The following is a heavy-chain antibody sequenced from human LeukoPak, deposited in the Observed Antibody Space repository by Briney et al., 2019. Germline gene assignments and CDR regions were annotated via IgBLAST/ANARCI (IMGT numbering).Heavy chain of an antibody. J-gene: IGHJ4*02. V-gene: IGHV4-59*01. CDR3: ARGIAAAEPGADY. Sequence: SETLSLTCTVSGGSISSYYWSWIRQPPGKGLEWIGYIYYSGSTNYNPSLKSRVTISVDTSKNQFSLKLSSVTAADTAVYYCARGIAAAEPGADYWGQGTLVTVSS. CDR2: IYYSGST. D-gene: IGHD6-13*01. CDR1: GGSISSYY.